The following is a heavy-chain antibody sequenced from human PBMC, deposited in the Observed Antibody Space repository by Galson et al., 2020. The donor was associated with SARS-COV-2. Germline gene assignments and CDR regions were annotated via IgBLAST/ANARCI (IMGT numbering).Heavy chain of an antibody. CDR2: INHSGST. CDR3: ARGSYPVAIFGITRVYYYYYMDV. Sequence: LETLSLTCAVYGGSFSGYYWSWIRQPPGKGLEWIGEINHSGSTNYNPSLKSRVTISVDTSKNQFSLKLSSVTAADTAVYYCARGSYPVAIFGITRVYYYYYMDVWGKGTTVTVSS. V-gene: IGHV4-34*01. D-gene: IGHD3-3*01. J-gene: IGHJ6*03. CDR1: GGSFSGYY.